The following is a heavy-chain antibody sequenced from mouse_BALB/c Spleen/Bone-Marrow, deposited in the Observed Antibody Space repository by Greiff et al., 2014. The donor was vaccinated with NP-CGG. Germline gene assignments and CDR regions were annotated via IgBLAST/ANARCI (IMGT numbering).Heavy chain of an antibody. CDR2: ISNGGGST. CDR1: GFSFSDYY. V-gene: IGHV5-12*02. J-gene: IGHJ2*01. D-gene: IGHD1-1*01. Sequence: DVQLVESGGGLVQPGGSLKLSCATSGFSFSDYYMYWIRQTPEKRLEWVAYISNGGGSTYYPDTVKGQFTISRDNAKNTLYLQMSRLKSEDTAMYYCARLGDYSYFDYWGQGTTLTVSS. CDR3: ARLGDYSYFDY.